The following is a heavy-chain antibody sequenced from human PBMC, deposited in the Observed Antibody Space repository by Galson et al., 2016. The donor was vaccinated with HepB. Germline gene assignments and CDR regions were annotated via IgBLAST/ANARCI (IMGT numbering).Heavy chain of an antibody. D-gene: IGHD3-16*01. Sequence: SLRLSCAASGFTFSNHLMSWVRQAPGKGLEWVANIKEDGSEKYYVDSVKGRFTISRDNAKNSLYLQMNSLRAEDTAVYYCARLNIVDGDFQYRIGGGYDYYYSYAVDAWGQGTTVTVSS. J-gene: IGHJ6*02. V-gene: IGHV3-7*03. CDR1: GFTFSNHL. CDR3: ARLNIVDGDFQYRIGGGYDYYYSYAVDA. CDR2: IKEDGSEK.